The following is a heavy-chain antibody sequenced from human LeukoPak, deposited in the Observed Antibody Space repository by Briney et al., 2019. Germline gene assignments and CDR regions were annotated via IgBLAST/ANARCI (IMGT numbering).Heavy chain of an antibody. D-gene: IGHD2-2*01. V-gene: IGHV1-69*13. Sequence: SVKVSCKASGGTFSSYAISWVRQAPGQGLEWMGGIIPIFGTANYAQKFQGRLTITADESTRTAYMELSSLRSEDTAVYYCARGSDIVVVPAAMDYNWFDPWGQGTLVTVSS. CDR3: ARGSDIVVVPAAMDYNWFDP. CDR2: IIPIFGTA. CDR1: GGTFSSYA. J-gene: IGHJ5*02.